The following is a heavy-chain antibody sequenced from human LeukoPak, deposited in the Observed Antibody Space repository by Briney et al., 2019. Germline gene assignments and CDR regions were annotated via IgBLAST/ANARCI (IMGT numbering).Heavy chain of an antibody. CDR1: GFTFSSYG. J-gene: IGHJ4*02. V-gene: IGHV3-30*18. CDR3: AKSVGDYEDYYFDY. D-gene: IGHD4-17*01. Sequence: PRGSLRLSCAASGFTFSSYGMHWVRQAPGKGLEWVAGISYDGSNKYYADSVKGRFTISRDNSKNTLYLQMNSLRAEDTAVYYCAKSVGDYEDYYFDYWGEGALVTVSS. CDR2: ISYDGSNK.